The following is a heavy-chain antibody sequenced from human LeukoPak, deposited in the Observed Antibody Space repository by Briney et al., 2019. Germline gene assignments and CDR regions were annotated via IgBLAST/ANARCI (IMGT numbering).Heavy chain of an antibody. CDR3: SVMVYAIFDNSTQYYMDV. D-gene: IGHD2-8*01. CDR1: GGTFSSYA. J-gene: IGHJ6*03. CDR2: INPYYSRD. V-gene: IGHV1-69*05. Sequence: SVPVSCKASGGTFSSYAISWVRQAPGQGLEGMGGINPYYSRDNNAHTFQGSRMNTTDESTSTAYIELNSLRAGGTAVYYLSVMVYAIFDNSTQYYMDVWGKRATVTVS.